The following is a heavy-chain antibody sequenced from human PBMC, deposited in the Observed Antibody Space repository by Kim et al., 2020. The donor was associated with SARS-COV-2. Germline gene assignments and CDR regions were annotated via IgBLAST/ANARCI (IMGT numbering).Heavy chain of an antibody. CDR3: TTGTTMVRGS. J-gene: IGHJ4*02. V-gene: IGHV3-15*01. CDR2: TT. D-gene: IGHD3-10*01. Sequence: TTDYAAPVKGRFTISRDDSKNTLYLQMNSLKTEDTAVYYCTTGTTMVRGSWGQGTLVTVSS.